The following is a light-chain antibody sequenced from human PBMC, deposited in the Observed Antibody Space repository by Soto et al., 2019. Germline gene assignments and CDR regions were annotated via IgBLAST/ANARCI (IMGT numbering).Light chain of an antibody. CDR3: TSFSSSTSLYV. V-gene: IGLV2-14*01. CDR1: SRDVAVYSY. Sequence: QSALAQPRSVSVSPGQSVTVSCTGTSRDVAVYSYVSWFQQHPGKAPQLMIYQVTIRPSGISNRFSGSKSGNTASLTISGLQAEDEADYYCTSFSSSTSLYVFGTGTKVTVL. CDR2: QVT. J-gene: IGLJ1*01.